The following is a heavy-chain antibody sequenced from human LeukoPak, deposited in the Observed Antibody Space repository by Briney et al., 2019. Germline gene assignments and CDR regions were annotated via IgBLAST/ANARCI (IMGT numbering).Heavy chain of an antibody. Sequence: GRSLRLSCAASGFTFSNYAMNWVRQAPGKGLEWVSSIRGSGGNTYFADSVKGRFTISRDNSKNTLFLQMNSLRAEDTAVYYCAKDRPRPGDSPAHVSAAGSDHWGQGTLVTVSS. V-gene: IGHV3-23*01. D-gene: IGHD6-13*01. CDR3: AKDRPRPGDSPAHVSAAGSDH. CDR2: IRGSGGNT. CDR1: GFTFSNYA. J-gene: IGHJ4*02.